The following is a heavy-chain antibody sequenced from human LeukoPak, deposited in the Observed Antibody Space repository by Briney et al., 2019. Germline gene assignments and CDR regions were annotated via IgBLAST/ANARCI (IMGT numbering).Heavy chain of an antibody. D-gene: IGHD5-18*01. V-gene: IGHV3-9*01. CDR3: AKDTQFRLAGYPQH. Sequence: GGSLRLSCAVSGFTFDDYAMYWVRQTPGKGLEWVSGISWNSGSIGYAASVKGRFTISRDNAKNSLYLQMNSLRPEDTALYYCAKDTQFRLAGYPQHWGQGTLVTVSS. CDR2: ISWNSGSI. J-gene: IGHJ1*01. CDR1: GFTFDDYA.